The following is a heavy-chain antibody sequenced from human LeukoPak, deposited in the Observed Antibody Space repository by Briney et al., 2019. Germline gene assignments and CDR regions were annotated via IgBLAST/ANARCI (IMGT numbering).Heavy chain of an antibody. Sequence: PGRSLRLSCAASGFTFSSYAMHWVRQAPGKGLEWVAFIRYDGSNKYYADPVKGRFTISRDNSKNTLYLQMNSLRGEDTAVYYSRLSSDAFDIWGQGTMVTVSS. CDR1: GFTFSSYA. J-gene: IGHJ3*02. V-gene: IGHV3-30*04. CDR2: IRYDGSNK. D-gene: IGHD2/OR15-2a*01. CDR3: RLSSDAFDI.